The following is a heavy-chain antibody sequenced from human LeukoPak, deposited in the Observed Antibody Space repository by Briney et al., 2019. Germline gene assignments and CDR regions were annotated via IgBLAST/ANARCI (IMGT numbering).Heavy chain of an antibody. D-gene: IGHD2-15*01. CDR3: VMAVCSGSCYFDY. V-gene: IGHV1-8*03. CDR1: GYTFTSYD. CDR2: MNPNSGNT. J-gene: IGHJ4*02. Sequence: ASVKVSCKASGYTFTSYDINWVRQATGQGLECMGWMNPNSGNTGYAQKFQGRVTITGNTSISTAYMELSSLRSEDTAVYYGVMAVCSGSCYFDYCGQGTLVTVSS.